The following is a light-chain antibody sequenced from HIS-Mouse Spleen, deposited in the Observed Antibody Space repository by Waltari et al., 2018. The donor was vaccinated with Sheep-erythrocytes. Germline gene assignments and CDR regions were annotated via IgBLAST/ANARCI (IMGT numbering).Light chain of an antibody. CDR3: CSYAGSYTWV. J-gene: IGLJ3*02. CDR1: SSDVGGYNY. V-gene: IGLV2-11*01. CDR2: DVS. Sequence: QSALTQPRSVSGSPGQSVTISCTGTSSDVGGYNYVSWYQQHPGKAPKLMIYDVSNVPSGVPDRFSGSKSGNTASLTISGLQAEDEADYYCCSYAGSYTWVFGGGTKLTVL.